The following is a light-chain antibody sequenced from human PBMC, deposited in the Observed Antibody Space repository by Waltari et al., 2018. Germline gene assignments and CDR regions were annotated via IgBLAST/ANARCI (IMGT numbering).Light chain of an antibody. J-gene: IGKJ1*01. CDR1: QSISKY. Sequence: EIVLTQSPGTLSLSPVERATLSCRASQSISKYLAWYQQKPGPAPRLLIYHASCRAAGIPDRFSGSGSGTDFSLSISRLEPEDFAVYYCQHYESLPVTFGQGTEVEIK. CDR2: HAS. CDR3: QHYESLPVT. V-gene: IGKV3-20*01.